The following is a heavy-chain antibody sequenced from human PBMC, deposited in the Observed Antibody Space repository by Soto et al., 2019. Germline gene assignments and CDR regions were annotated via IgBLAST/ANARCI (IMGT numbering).Heavy chain of an antibody. Sequence: SVKVSCKASGGTFSSYAISWVRQAPGQGLEWMGGIIPIFGTANYAQKFQGRVTITADESTSTAYMELSSLRSEDTAVYYCARVGEMYSGSHSVGDYWGQGTLVTVSS. V-gene: IGHV1-69*13. CDR3: ARVGEMYSGSHSVGDY. D-gene: IGHD1-26*01. CDR2: IIPIFGTA. J-gene: IGHJ4*02. CDR1: GGTFSSYA.